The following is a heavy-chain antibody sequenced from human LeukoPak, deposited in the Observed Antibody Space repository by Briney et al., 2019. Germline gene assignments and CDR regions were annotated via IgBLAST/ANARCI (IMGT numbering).Heavy chain of an antibody. D-gene: IGHD2-2*01. J-gene: IGHJ4*02. V-gene: IGHV4-34*01. CDR3: ASTERCSTTCPLDY. CDR1: GGSFRGYY. Sequence: PSETLSLTCAVYGGSFRGYYWSWIRQPPGKGLEWIGEINHSGSTNYNPSLKSRVTISLDTSMKKFSLKLTSVTAAATAVYYCASTERCSTTCPLDYWGQGSLVTVYS. CDR2: INHSGST.